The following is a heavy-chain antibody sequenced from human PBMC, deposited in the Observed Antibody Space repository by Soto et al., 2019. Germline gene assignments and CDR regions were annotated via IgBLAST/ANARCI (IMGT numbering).Heavy chain of an antibody. D-gene: IGHD3-22*01. CDR3: ARDFGYDDV. J-gene: IGHJ6*02. CDR1: GFTFSNYN. Sequence: GGSLRLSCAASGFTFSNYNMNWVRQAPGKGLEWVSHIGGARSTAIYYADSVKGRFTISRDNAENSLFLQLNSLRDEDTAVYYCARDFGYDDVWGQGTTVTVSS. CDR2: IGGARSTAI. V-gene: IGHV3-48*02.